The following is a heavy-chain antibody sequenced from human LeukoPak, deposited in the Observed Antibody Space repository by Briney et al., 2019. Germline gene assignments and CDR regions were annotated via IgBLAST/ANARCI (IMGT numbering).Heavy chain of an antibody. CDR2: IYHSGST. V-gene: IGHV4-38-2*02. CDR3: ARDPGTLLWFGELLYGSRMENWFDP. J-gene: IGHJ5*02. CDR1: GYSISSGYY. Sequence: PSETLSLTCTVSGYSISSGYYWGWIRQPPGKGLEWIGSIYHSGSTYYNPSLKSRVTISVDTSKNQFSLKLSSVTAADTAVYYCARDPGTLLWFGELLYGSRMENWFDPWGQGTLVTVSS. D-gene: IGHD3-10*01.